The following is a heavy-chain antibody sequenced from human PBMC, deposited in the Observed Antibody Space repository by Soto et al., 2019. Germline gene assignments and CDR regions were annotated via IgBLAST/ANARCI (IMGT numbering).Heavy chain of an antibody. D-gene: IGHD3-10*01. CDR3: AKLYYDGSGRGYFDY. Sequence: EVQLLESGGGLVQPGVSLRLSCAASGFTFGNYGMSWVRQAPGKGLEWVSVISGSGRGTYYADSVKGRFTISRDTSKSTLYQHMSSLTAEDTAVYYCAKLYYDGSGRGYFDYLGQGTLVTVAS. CDR2: ISGSGRGT. J-gene: IGHJ4*01. CDR1: GFTFGNYG. V-gene: IGHV3-23*01.